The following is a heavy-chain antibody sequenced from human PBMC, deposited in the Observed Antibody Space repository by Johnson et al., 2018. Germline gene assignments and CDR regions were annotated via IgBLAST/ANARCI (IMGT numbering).Heavy chain of an antibody. Sequence: VQLLESGAEVKKPGASVKVSCKASGDTLTSYDINWVRQATGQGLEWMGWINPKSGNTGYAQKFQGRITMTRSTSKSTVYMELSSLRSEDTAVYYCGRVDADYVGWFDPWGQGTLVTVSS. CDR3: GRVDADYVGWFDP. D-gene: IGHD4-23*01. CDR2: INPKSGNT. V-gene: IGHV1-8*01. CDR1: GDTLTSYD. J-gene: IGHJ5*02.